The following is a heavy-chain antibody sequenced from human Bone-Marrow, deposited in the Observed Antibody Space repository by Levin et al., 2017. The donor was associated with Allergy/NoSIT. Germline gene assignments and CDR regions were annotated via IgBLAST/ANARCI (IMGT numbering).Heavy chain of an antibody. D-gene: IGHD3-10*01. CDR1: GFTPNY. CDR2: FYRGGSI. Sequence: PGESLKISCAASGFTPNYMTWVRQAPGKGLECVSIFYRGGSIYYADSVKGRFSIFTDESKNTLFLQMSSLRTEDTAVYFCASHRFGGSYFWGQGTLVTVSS. J-gene: IGHJ4*02. V-gene: IGHV3-66*02. CDR3: ASHRFGGSYF.